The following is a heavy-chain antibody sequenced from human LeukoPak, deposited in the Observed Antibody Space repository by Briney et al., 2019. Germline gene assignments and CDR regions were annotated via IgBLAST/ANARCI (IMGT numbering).Heavy chain of an antibody. V-gene: IGHV4-39*01. CDR1: GGSISSSSYY. J-gene: IGHJ4*02. CDR3: ARHDYGDPFDC. D-gene: IGHD4-17*01. CDR2: IYYSGST. Sequence: PSETLSLTCTVSGGSISSSSYYWGWIRQPPGKGLEWIGSIYYSGSTYYNPSLKSRVTISVDTSKNQFSLKLSSVTAADTAVHYCARHDYGDPFDCWGQGTLVTVSS.